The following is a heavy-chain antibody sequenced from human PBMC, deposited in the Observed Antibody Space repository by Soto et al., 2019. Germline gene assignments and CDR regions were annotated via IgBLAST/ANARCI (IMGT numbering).Heavy chain of an antibody. J-gene: IGHJ4*02. D-gene: IGHD2-15*01. CDR1: GGSISSSSYY. Sequence: ETLSLTCTVSGGSISSSSYYWGWIPQPPGKGLEWIGSIYYSGSTYYNPSLKSRVTISVDTSKNQFSLKLSSVTAADTAVYYCARHTPAISISDHWGQGTLVTVSS. CDR2: IYYSGST. CDR3: ARHTPAISISDH. V-gene: IGHV4-39*01.